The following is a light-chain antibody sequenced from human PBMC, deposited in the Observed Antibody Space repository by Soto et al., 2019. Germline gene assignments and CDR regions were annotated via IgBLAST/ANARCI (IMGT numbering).Light chain of an antibody. CDR2: DNN. CDR1: RSNIESGY. CDR3: GTWDTSLREVV. V-gene: IGLV1-51*01. Sequence: QSALTQPPSVSAAPGQKVTISCSGSRSNIESGYVSWYQQLPGTAPKLLIYDNNKRPSGIPDRFSGSKSGTSATLGITGLQTGDEGDYYCGTWDTSLREVVFGGGTKLTVL. J-gene: IGLJ2*01.